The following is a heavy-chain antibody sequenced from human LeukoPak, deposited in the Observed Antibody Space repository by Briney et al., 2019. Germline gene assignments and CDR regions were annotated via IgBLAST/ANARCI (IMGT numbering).Heavy chain of an antibody. Sequence: GGSLRLSCAASGLTLSSYWMHWVRQAPGKGLVWVSRINSDGSSTNYADSVKGRFTISRDNAKNTLFLQMNSLRAEDTAVYYCARRGTGHGMDVWGQGTTVIVSS. CDR1: GLTLSSYW. V-gene: IGHV3-74*01. D-gene: IGHD1-1*01. J-gene: IGHJ6*02. CDR3: ARRGTGHGMDV. CDR2: INSDGSST.